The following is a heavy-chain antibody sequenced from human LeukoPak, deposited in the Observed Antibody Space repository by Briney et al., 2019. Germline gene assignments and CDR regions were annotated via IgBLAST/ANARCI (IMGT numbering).Heavy chain of an antibody. Sequence: SETLSLTCTVSGGSISSGGYYWSWIRQPPGKGLEWIGYIYHSGSTYYNPSLKSRVTISVDTSKNHFSLKLSSVTAADTAMYYCARSGRYCSSTSCYVSRFDPWGQGTLVTVSS. CDR3: ARSGRYCSSTSCYVSRFDP. CDR1: GGSISSGGYY. J-gene: IGHJ5*02. CDR2: IYHSGST. D-gene: IGHD2-2*01. V-gene: IGHV4-30-2*01.